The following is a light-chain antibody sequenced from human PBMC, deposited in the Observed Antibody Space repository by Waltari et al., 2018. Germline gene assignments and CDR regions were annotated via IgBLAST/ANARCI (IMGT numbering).Light chain of an antibody. CDR1: GSNLGAGYD. J-gene: IGLJ2*01. CDR3: QSYDVSLSVV. V-gene: IGLV1-40*01. CDR2: GID. Sequence: QSVLTQPPSWSGAPGQTVTISCPGRGSNLGAGYDVPWYRQLPGKAPTPLIYGIDTRPPGVPDRFSGSQYGTSASLAIAGLQADDEGDYYCQSYDVSLSVVFGGGTKLTVL.